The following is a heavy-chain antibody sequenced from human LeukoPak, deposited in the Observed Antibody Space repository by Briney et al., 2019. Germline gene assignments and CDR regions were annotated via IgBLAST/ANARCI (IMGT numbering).Heavy chain of an antibody. V-gene: IGHV4-4*07. CDR2: IYTSGST. J-gene: IGHJ5*02. CDR3: ARDMTYCGGDCYWNWFDP. D-gene: IGHD2-21*02. Sequence: SETLSLTCAVYGGSFSGYYWSWIRQPAGKGLEWIGRIYTSGSTNYNPSLKSRVTMSVDTSKNQFSLKLSSVTAADTAVYYCARDMTYCGGDCYWNWFDPWGQGTLVTVSS. CDR1: GGSFSGYY.